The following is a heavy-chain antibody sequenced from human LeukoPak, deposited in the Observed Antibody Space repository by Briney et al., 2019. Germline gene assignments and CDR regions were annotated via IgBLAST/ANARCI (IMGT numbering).Heavy chain of an antibody. D-gene: IGHD6-19*01. J-gene: IGHJ4*02. CDR2: INHSGST. V-gene: IGHV4-34*01. Sequence: SETLSLTCTVSGGSISSYYWSWLRQPPGKGLEWIGEINHSGSTNYNPSLKSRVTISVDTSKNQFSLKLSSVTAADTAVYYCARGSLSTGWSRTVDYWGQGTLVTVSS. CDR1: GGSISSYY. CDR3: ARGSLSTGWSRTVDY.